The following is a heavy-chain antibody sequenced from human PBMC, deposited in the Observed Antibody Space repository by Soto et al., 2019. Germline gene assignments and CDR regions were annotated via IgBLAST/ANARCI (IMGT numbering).Heavy chain of an antibody. J-gene: IGHJ6*02. CDR3: ARDKDRQQLGGNYYYGIDV. D-gene: IGHD3-3*02. Sequence: QVQLVQSGAEVKKPGSSVTVSCKASGGTFGNSAISWVRQAPGQGLEWMGGIIPMFPTPDYAQKFQGRVTITAGESTSTADMELTSLGSEDTAVYYCARDKDRQQLGGNYYYGIDVWGQGTTVTVSS. CDR1: GGTFGNSA. CDR2: IIPMFPTP. V-gene: IGHV1-69*12.